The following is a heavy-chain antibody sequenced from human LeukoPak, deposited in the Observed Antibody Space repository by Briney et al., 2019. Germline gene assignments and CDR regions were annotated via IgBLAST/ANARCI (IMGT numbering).Heavy chain of an antibody. D-gene: IGHD2-21*02. CDR3: ARDGTYCGDDCYSGWGGWFGP. J-gene: IGHJ5*02. V-gene: IGHV3-64*01. CDR2: ISKNGGSI. CDR1: GYTFTGYY. Sequence: GASVKVSCKASGYTFTGYYMHWVRQAPGKGLEHVSAISKNGGSIYYANSLKGRFTTSRDNSKNTLYLQMGSLTGDDMAVYYCARDGTYCGDDCYSGWGGWFGPWGQGTLVTVSS.